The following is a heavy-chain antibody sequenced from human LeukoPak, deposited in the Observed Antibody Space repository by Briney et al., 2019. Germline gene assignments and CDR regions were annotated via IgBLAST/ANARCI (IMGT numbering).Heavy chain of an antibody. Sequence: GMSLRLSCAASGFTFSENNVHWVRQAPGKGLEWVALLSNDGNNYAYADSVKGRFTLSGDKSKTTLYLQMNSLRAEDTAVYYCARYESYSDYWGQGTLVTVSS. CDR1: GFTFSENN. J-gene: IGHJ4*02. CDR2: LSNDGNNY. CDR3: ARYESYSDY. V-gene: IGHV3-30-3*01. D-gene: IGHD3-3*01.